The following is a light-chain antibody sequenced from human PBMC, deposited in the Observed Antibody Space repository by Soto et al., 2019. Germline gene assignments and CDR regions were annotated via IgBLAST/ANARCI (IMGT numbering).Light chain of an antibody. V-gene: IGKV1-5*03. CDR3: QQYNTYPWT. CDR1: QSISSR. CDR2: KAS. J-gene: IGKJ1*01. Sequence: DIQMTQSPSTLSASVGDRVTITCRASQSISSRLAWYQQKPGKAPKLLIYKASSLQSGVPSTFSGSGSGTEFTLTISSLQPDDFATYYCQQYNTYPWTSGQGTKVEIK.